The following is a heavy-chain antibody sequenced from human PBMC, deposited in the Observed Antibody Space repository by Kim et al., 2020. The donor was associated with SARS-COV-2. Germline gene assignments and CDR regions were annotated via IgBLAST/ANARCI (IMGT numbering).Heavy chain of an antibody. CDR1: EFPFSIYG. Sequence: GGSLRLSCEASEFPFSIYGMHWVRQAPGKGLEWVAVMSFDGSNKDYADSVKGRFTISRDNSKNALYLQMNSLRAEDTAVYYCAKDGGRNFDYWGQGTLVTVSS. CDR2: MSFDGSNK. CDR3: AKDGGRNFDY. D-gene: IGHD3-16*01. V-gene: IGHV3-30*18. J-gene: IGHJ4*02.